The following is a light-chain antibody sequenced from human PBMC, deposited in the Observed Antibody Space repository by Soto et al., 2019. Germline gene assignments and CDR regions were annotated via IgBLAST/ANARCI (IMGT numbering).Light chain of an antibody. CDR2: DVS. V-gene: IGLV2-11*01. CDR3: SSYAGSYSVV. CDR1: SSDVGGYNY. Sequence: QSALTQPRSVSGSPGQSVTISCTGTSSDVGGYNYVSWYQQHPGKAPKLMIYDVSKRPSGVPDRLSGSKSGNTASLTISGLQAEDEADYYCSSYAGSYSVVFGGGTQLTVL. J-gene: IGLJ2*01.